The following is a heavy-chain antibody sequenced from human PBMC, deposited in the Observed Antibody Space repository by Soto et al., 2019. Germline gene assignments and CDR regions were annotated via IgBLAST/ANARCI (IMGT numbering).Heavy chain of an antibody. CDR3: AHNPSYSTNWYIRDAWFDP. V-gene: IGHV2-5*02. Sequence: QITLKESGPALVKPTQPLTLTCTSSGFSLTPRGVGVHWLRHPAGKAREWLGVIYGDDDKRYNPSLETRLTSTKDSSKNHVVLSMTNMDPLDTATYYCAHNPSYSTNWYIRDAWFDPWGQGTLVTVSS. D-gene: IGHD6-13*01. J-gene: IGHJ5*02. CDR1: GFSLTPRGVG. CDR2: IYGDDDK.